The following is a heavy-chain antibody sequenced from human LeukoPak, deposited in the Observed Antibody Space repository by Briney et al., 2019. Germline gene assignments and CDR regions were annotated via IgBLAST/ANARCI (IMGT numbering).Heavy chain of an antibody. CDR1: GGSISCYY. V-gene: IGHV4-59*01. CDR2: IYYSGST. J-gene: IGHJ4*02. CDR3: ARTNYYDSSGYSYYFDY. Sequence: SETLSLTYTVSGGSISCYYWSWIRQPPGKGLEWMGDIYYSGSTNYNPSLKSRVTISVDTSKNQFSLKLSSVTAADTAVYYCARTNYYDSSGYSYYFDYWGQGTLVTVSS. D-gene: IGHD3-22*01.